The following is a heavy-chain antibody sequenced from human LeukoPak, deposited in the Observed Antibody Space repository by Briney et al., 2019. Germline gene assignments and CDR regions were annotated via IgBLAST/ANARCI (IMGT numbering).Heavy chain of an antibody. CDR3: ARTVVPAAPDDY. V-gene: IGHV4-34*01. CDR1: GGSFSGYY. D-gene: IGHD2-2*01. CDR2: INHSGST. J-gene: IGHJ4*02. Sequence: SETLSLTCAVYGGSFSGYYWSWIRQPPGKGLDWIGEINHSGSTNYNPSLKSRVTISVDTSKNQFSLKLSSVTAADTAVYYCARTVVPAAPDDYWGQGTLVTVSS.